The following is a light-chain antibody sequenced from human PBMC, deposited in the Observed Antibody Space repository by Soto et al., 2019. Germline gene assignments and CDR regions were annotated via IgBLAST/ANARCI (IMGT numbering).Light chain of an antibody. V-gene: IGLV2-14*01. CDR1: SSDIGVYNY. J-gene: IGLJ2*01. CDR2: EVS. Sequence: QSALTHPASVSGSPGQSITISCTGTSSDIGVYNYVSWYQQHPGKAPKLMIYEVSNRPSGVSNRFSGSKSGNTASLTISGLQAEDEAEYFCSSYATSSTDVVFGGGTKLTVL. CDR3: SSYATSSTDVV.